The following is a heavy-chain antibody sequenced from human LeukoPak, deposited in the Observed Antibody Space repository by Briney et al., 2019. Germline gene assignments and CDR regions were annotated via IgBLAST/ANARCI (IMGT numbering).Heavy chain of an antibody. CDR3: TRDLGVTAKDPFEH. D-gene: IGHD3-10*01. J-gene: IGHJ4*02. CDR2: INRNNGKT. V-gene: IGHV1-18*01. Sequence: GASVKVSCKISGDRSSTYGINWMRQAPGQGLEWLGWINRNNGKTKYGQKFQGRVTMTRDTDTTTYYMEMRSLRSDDTAIYYCTRDLGVTAKDPFEHWGKGTLVTVTS. CDR1: GDRSSTYG.